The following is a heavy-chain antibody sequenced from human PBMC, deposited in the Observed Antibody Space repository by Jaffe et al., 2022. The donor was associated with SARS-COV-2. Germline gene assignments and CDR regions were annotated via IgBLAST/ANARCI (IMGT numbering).Heavy chain of an antibody. J-gene: IGHJ4*02. CDR2: INHSGST. CDR3: ARGKGYSRGFDY. Sequence: QVQLQQWGAGLLKPSETLSLTCAVYGGSFSGYYWSWIRQPPGKGLEWIGEINHSGSTNYNPSLKSRVTISVDTSKNQFSLKLSSVTAADTAVYYCARGKGYSRGFDYWGQGTLVTVSS. CDR1: GGSFSGYY. V-gene: IGHV4-34*01. D-gene: IGHD6-13*01.